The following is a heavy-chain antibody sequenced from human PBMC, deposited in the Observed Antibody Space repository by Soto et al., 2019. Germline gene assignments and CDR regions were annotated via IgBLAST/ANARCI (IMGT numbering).Heavy chain of an antibody. CDR1: GGTFSSYA. J-gene: IGHJ5*02. CDR2: IIPIFGTA. D-gene: IGHD6-19*01. Sequence: ASVKVSCKASGGTFSSYAISWVRQAPGQGLEWMGGIIPIFGTANYAQKFQGRVTITADESTSTAYMELSSLRSEDTAVYYCANRRSGWYWFDPWGQGTLVTVSS. CDR3: ANRRSGWYWFDP. V-gene: IGHV1-69*13.